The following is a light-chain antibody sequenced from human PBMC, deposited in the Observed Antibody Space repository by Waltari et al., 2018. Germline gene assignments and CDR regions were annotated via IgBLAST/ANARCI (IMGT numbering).Light chain of an antibody. J-gene: IGKJ1*01. CDR3: QQRSSWPRT. Sequence: DIVLTQSPATLSLSPGERATLSCRASQSINNYLAWYQKKPGQAPRLLIYSASNRATGIPARFSGSGSGTDFFLTISSLDPEDFAVYYCQQRSSWPRTFGQGTRVEIK. CDR1: QSINNY. V-gene: IGKV3-11*01. CDR2: SAS.